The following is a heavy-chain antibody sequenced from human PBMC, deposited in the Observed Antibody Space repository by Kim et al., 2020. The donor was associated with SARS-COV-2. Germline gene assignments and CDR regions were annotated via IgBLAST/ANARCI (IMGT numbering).Heavy chain of an antibody. CDR2: IIPNFGTA. D-gene: IGHD1-26*01. CDR1: GCTFSNYA. J-gene: IGHJ5*02. V-gene: IGHV1-69*13. CDR3: ARGGAEGRGSHLDWFDP. Sequence: SVKVSCKASGCTFSNYAISWVRQAPGQGLEWMGGIIPNFGTANYAQKFQGRVTITADESTSTAYMELSSLRSEDAAVYYCARGGAEGRGSHLDWFDPWGEGTLVTV.